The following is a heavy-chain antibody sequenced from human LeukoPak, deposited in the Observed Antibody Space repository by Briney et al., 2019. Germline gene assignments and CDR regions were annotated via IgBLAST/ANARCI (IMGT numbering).Heavy chain of an antibody. CDR2: IYYRGST. CDR3: ARVGVYDSSRRQFDC. Sequence: SETLSLTCTVSGGSISSSSYYWGWTRQPPGKGLEWIGSIYYRGSTYYNPSLKSRVTISVDTSKNQFSLKLSSVTAADTAVYYCARVGVYDSSRRQFDCWGQGTLVTVSS. V-gene: IGHV4-39*07. CDR1: GGSISSSSYY. J-gene: IGHJ4*02. D-gene: IGHD3-22*01.